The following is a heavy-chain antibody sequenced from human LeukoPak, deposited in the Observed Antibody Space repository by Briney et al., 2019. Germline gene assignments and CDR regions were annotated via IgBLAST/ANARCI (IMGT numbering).Heavy chain of an antibody. Sequence: ASVKVSCKASGYTFTGYYMHWVRQAPGQGLEWMGRINPNRGGTNYAQKFQGRVTMTRDTSISTAYMELSRLRSDDTAVYYCAREGTYYYDSSGYADAFDIWGQGTMVTVSS. CDR2: INPNRGGT. CDR1: GYTFTGYY. J-gene: IGHJ3*02. V-gene: IGHV1-2*06. CDR3: AREGTYYYDSSGYADAFDI. D-gene: IGHD3-22*01.